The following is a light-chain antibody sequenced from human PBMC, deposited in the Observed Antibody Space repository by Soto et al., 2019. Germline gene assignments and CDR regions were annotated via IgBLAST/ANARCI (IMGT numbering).Light chain of an antibody. CDR3: QQANSFPWT. CDR1: QVIGSW. V-gene: IGKV1-12*01. J-gene: IGKJ1*01. CDR2: AAS. Sequence: DIQMTQSPSYVSASVGDRVTITCRASQVIGSWLAWYQQKPGKAPKLLIYAASRLHSGVPSSCSGSGSGTDFTLTISSLQPEDYATYYCQQANSFPWTCGQGTKVEIK.